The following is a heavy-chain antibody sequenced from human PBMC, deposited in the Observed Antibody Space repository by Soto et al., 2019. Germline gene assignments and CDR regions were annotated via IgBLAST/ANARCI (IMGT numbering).Heavy chain of an antibody. D-gene: IGHD6-13*01. CDR3: ARFSAPLDY. CDR2: IDSDGGNT. J-gene: IGHJ4*02. Sequence: AQLVESGGALVQPGGSLRLSCAVSPDSGFTFSFSWMHWVRQVPGKGLVWVAKIDSDGGNTDYLDSVKGRFTISRDNIKNRLFLQMNSLRIDDTSVYYCARFSAPLDYCGQGTLVTVSS. CDR1: PDSGFTFSFSW. V-gene: IGHV3-74*01.